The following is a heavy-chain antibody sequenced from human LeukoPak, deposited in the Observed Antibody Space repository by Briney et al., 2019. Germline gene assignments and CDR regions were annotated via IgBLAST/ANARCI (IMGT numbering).Heavy chain of an antibody. Sequence: PSETLSLTCTVSGGSISSGDYYWSWIRQPPGKGLEWIGYIYYSGSTDYNPSLKSRVTISVDTSKNQFSLKLSSVTAADTAVYYCARGPNYPSPSPFDYWGQGTLVTVSS. D-gene: IGHD5-24*01. J-gene: IGHJ4*02. CDR1: GGSISSGDYY. V-gene: IGHV4-61*08. CDR3: ARGPNYPSPSPFDY. CDR2: IYYSGST.